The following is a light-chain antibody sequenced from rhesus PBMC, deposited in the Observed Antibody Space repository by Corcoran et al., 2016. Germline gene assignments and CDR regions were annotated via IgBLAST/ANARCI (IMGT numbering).Light chain of an antibody. V-gene: IGKV1-32*03. J-gene: IGKJ4*01. CDR3: QQGYSTPLP. CDR1: QGISSY. Sequence: DIQMSQSPSSLSASVGDRVTITCRASQGISSYLNWSQQKPGTAPQFLIYYANSFASGVPSRFSGSGAGTDYTLTISSLQPEDFETYYCQQGYSTPLPFGGGTKVEIK. CDR2: YAN.